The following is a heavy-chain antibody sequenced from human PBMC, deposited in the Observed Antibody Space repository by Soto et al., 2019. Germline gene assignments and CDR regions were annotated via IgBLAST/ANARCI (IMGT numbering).Heavy chain of an antibody. J-gene: IGHJ4*02. CDR1: GSRFSNYV. V-gene: IGHV1-69*06. CDR3: ARKGRGKKAGYNGLVSLGY. D-gene: IGHD2-2*02. CDR2: IIPIFNST. Sequence: QVQLVQSGAEVKTPGSSLKVSCKVSGSRFSNYVISWVRQAPGHGLEWLGRIIPIFNSTKYAQNFQGRVTIAADKSTSTASLELSSLRSDDTAVYYCARKGRGKKAGYNGLVSLGYWGQGTLVTVSS.